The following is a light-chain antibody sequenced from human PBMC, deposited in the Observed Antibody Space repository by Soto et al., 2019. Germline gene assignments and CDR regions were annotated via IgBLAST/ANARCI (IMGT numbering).Light chain of an antibody. CDR3: SSYTSSSTYV. CDR1: RSDVGGYNY. CDR2: EVS. J-gene: IGLJ1*01. Sequence: QSALTQPASVSGSPGQSITISCTGTRSDVGGYNYVSWYQQHPGKAPKLMIDEVSNRPSGVSNRFSGSKSGNTASLTISGLQAEDEADYYCSSYTSSSTYVFGTGTKLTVL. V-gene: IGLV2-14*01.